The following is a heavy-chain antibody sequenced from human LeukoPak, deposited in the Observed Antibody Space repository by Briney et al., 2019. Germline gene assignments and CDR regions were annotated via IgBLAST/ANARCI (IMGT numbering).Heavy chain of an antibody. CDR1: GGSISSYY. V-gene: IGHV4-34*01. D-gene: IGHD2-2*01. J-gene: IGHJ4*02. Sequence: SETLSLTCTVSGGSISSYYWSWIRQPPGKGLEWIGEINHSGSTNYNPSLKSRVTISVDTSKNQFSLKLSSVTAADTAVYYCAGRYCSSTSCYEGTPGYFDYWGQGTLVTVSS. CDR2: INHSGST. CDR3: AGRYCSSTSCYEGTPGYFDY.